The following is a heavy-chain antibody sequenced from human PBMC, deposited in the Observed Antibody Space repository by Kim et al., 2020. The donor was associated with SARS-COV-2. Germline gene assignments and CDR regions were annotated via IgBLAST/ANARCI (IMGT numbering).Heavy chain of an antibody. D-gene: IGHD3-10*01. CDR3: ARGLRYYYGSGSYRKLDAFDI. Sequence: SETLSLTCAVYGGSFSGYYWSWIRQPPGKGLEWIGEINHSGSTNYNPSLKSRVTISVDTSKNQFSLKLSSVTAADTAVYYCARGLRYYYGSGSYRKLDAFDIWGQGTMVTVSS. J-gene: IGHJ3*02. CDR1: GGSFSGYY. CDR2: INHSGST. V-gene: IGHV4-34*01.